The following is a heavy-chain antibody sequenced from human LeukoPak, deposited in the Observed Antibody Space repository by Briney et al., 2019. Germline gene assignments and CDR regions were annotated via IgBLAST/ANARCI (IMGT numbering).Heavy chain of an antibody. CDR3: ATGRLAVAPEKLDY. J-gene: IGHJ4*02. V-gene: IGHV1-24*01. CDR2: FDPEDGET. D-gene: IGHD6-19*01. Sequence: GASVKVSCKVSGYTLTELSMHWVRQAPGKGLEWMGGFDPEDGETIYAQKFQGRVTMTEDTSTDTAYMELSSLRSEDTAVYYCATGRLAVAPEKLDYWGQGTLVTVSS. CDR1: GYTLTELS.